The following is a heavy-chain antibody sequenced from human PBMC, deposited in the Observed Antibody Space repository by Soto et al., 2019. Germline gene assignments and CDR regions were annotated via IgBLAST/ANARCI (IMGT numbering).Heavy chain of an antibody. Sequence: SETLSLTCTVSGGSISTFYWSWLRQPPGKGLEWIGHIFYSGSTKYNPSLKSRVTMSVDTAQNQFSLRLSSVTAADTAVYYCARSKYCVRPTCYEDYTFFGPGGQGTLVTVSS. J-gene: IGHJ5*02. CDR2: IFYSGST. CDR1: GGSISTFY. D-gene: IGHD2-2*01. V-gene: IGHV4-59*01. CDR3: ARSKYCVRPTCYEDYTFFGP.